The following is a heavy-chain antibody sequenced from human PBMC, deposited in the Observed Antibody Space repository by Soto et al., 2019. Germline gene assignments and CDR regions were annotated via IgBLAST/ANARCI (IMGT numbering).Heavy chain of an antibody. Sequence: GSLRLSCAASGFTFSSYAMSWVRQAPGKGLEWVSAISGSGGSTYYADSVKGRFTISRDNSKNTLYLQMNSLRAEDTVVYYCAKDQKQQLVPIDYWGQGTLVTVSS. V-gene: IGHV3-23*01. D-gene: IGHD6-13*01. J-gene: IGHJ4*02. CDR2: ISGSGGST. CDR1: GFTFSSYA. CDR3: AKDQKQQLVPIDY.